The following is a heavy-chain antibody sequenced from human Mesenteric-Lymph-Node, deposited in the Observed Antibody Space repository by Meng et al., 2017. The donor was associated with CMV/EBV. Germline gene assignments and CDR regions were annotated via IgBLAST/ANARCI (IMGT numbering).Heavy chain of an antibody. CDR3: AKEVYYCSGGSCYSAWFDP. J-gene: IGHJ5*02. CDR1: GFTFSSYA. V-gene: IGHV3-23*01. D-gene: IGHD2-15*01. CDR2: ISGSGGSI. Sequence: GGSLRLSCAASGFTFSSYAMNWVRQAPGKGLEWVSGISGSGGSIYYADSVKGRFTISRDNSKNTLSLQMNSLRAEDTAVYYCAKEVYYCSGGSCYSAWFDPWGQGTLVTVSS.